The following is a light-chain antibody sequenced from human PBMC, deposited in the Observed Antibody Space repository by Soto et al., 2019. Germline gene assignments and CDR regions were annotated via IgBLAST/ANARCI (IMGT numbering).Light chain of an antibody. J-gene: IGLJ1*01. CDR1: SSDVGGYNY. CDR2: EVN. CDR3: SSYAGSTNYV. V-gene: IGLV2-8*01. Sequence: QSALTQPPSASGSPGQSVTISCTGSSSDVGGYNYVSWYQQHPGKAPKLMIYEVNKRPSGVPDRFSGSKSGNTASLTVSGLHADDAADYYCSSYAGSTNYVFGTGTKLTVL.